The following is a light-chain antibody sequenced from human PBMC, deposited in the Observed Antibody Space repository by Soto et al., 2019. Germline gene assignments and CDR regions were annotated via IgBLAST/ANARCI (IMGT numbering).Light chain of an antibody. J-gene: IGKJ1*01. V-gene: IGKV3-20*01. CDR1: QSVSSTY. Sequence: EIVLTQSPGTLSLSPGERATLSCRASQSVSSTYLAWYQQKPGQAPRLLIYGASSRATGIPDRFSGSGSGTDFTLTISNLEPEDFAVYYCQQYGGSPRTFGQGTKVEV. CDR3: QQYGGSPRT. CDR2: GAS.